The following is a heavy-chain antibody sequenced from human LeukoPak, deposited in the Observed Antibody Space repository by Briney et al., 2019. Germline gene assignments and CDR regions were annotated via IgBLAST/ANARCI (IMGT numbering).Heavy chain of an antibody. J-gene: IGHJ4*02. CDR1: GFTVSSNS. D-gene: IGHD5-18*01. CDR2: ISDDGSNK. V-gene: IGHV3-30*18. CDR3: ANARGNNYGYPDN. Sequence: GGSLRLSCAASGFTVSSNSMSWVRQAPGKGLEWVAVISDDGSNKYYADSAKGRFTISRDNAKSALYLHMNSMRPEDTAVYYCANARGNNYGYPDNWGQGTLVTVSS.